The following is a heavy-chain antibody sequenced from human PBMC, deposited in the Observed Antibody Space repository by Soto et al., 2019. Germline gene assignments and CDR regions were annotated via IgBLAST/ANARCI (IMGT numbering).Heavy chain of an antibody. Sequence: ESGGGLVQPGGSLKLSCAASGFTFSGSAMHWVRQASGKGLEWVGRIRSKANSYATAYAASVKGRFTISRDDSKNTAYLQMNSLKTEDTAVYYCTRPVSSSSWSLMDVWGKGTTVTVSS. CDR1: GFTFSGSA. V-gene: IGHV3-73*01. CDR2: IRSKANSYAT. J-gene: IGHJ6*03. D-gene: IGHD6-13*01. CDR3: TRPVSSSSWSLMDV.